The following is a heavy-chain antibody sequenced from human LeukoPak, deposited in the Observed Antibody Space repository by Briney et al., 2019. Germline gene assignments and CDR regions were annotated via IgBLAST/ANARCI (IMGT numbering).Heavy chain of an antibody. CDR2: ISRSGDTT. V-gene: IGHV3-48*03. CDR1: GFTFSNYE. CDR3: AKRGSTVFFDN. Sequence: GGSLRLSCAASGFTFSNYEMSWVRQSPGKGLEWVSYISRSGDTTFYADSVKGRFTISRDDAKNSVYLQMDSLRVEDTAVYYCAKRGSTVFFDNWGQGTVVIVSS. J-gene: IGHJ4*02. D-gene: IGHD4-17*01.